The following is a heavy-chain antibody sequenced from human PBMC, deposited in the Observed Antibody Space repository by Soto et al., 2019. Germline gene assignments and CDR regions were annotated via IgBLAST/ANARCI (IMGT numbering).Heavy chain of an antibody. CDR2: IIPIFGTA. CDR3: VRATYFSDSSGYTRRFDY. J-gene: IGHJ4*02. CDR1: GGTFSRHA. Sequence: SSVKVSCQASGGTFSRHAIRSVRLAPGQGHEWMGGIIPIFGTANYAQKFQGRVTITADESTSTAYMELNSLKTEDTAVYYCVRATYFSDSSGYTRRFDYWGQGSLLTASS. D-gene: IGHD3-22*01. V-gene: IGHV1-69*13.